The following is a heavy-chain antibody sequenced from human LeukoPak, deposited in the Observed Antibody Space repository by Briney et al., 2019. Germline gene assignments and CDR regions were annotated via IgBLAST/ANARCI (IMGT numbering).Heavy chain of an antibody. J-gene: IGHJ4*02. CDR3: ARALYSSSWYVLNY. CDR2: IYYSGST. D-gene: IGHD6-13*01. Sequence: PSETLSLTCAVYGGSFSGYYWGWIRQPPGKGLEWIGSIYYSGSTYYNPSLKSRVTISVDTSKNQFSLNMSSVTAADTAVYYCARALYSSSWYVLNYWGQGTLVTVSS. CDR1: GGSFSGYY. V-gene: IGHV4-34*01.